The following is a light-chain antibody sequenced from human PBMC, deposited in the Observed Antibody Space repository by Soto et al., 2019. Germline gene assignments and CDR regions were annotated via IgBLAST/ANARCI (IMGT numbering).Light chain of an antibody. Sequence: EIVLTQSPGTLSLSPGERATLSCRASQSVSSSYLAWYQQKPGQAPRLLIYGASSRATGIPDRISGSGSGTDFTLTSSRLEPEDFAVYYCQQYGSSPTFGQGTKVEIK. J-gene: IGKJ1*01. CDR1: QSVSSSY. CDR3: QQYGSSPT. V-gene: IGKV3-20*01. CDR2: GAS.